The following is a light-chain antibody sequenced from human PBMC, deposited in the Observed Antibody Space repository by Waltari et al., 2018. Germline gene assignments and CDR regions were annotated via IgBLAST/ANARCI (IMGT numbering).Light chain of an antibody. CDR3: QFYDSTLGGSV. V-gene: IGLV1-40*01. J-gene: IGLJ2*01. CDR1: SSNIGAGYD. CDR2: GNS. Sequence: QSVLTQPPSVSGAPGQRVTISCSGSSSNIGAGYDVNWYQQLPGKAPKLLIYGNSNRPSGVPDRISGSKSGTSASLAITGLQAEDEADYYCQFYDSTLGGSVFGGGTKLTVL.